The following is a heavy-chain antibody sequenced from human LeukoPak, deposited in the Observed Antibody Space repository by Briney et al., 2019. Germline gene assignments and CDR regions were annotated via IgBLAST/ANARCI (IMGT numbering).Heavy chain of an antibody. CDR1: GFTLSTYA. CDR3: APRWTSAARSYGMDV. CDR2: ISDSGGSA. D-gene: IGHD3-3*01. V-gene: IGHV3-23*01. J-gene: IGHJ6*02. Sequence: PRGSLRLSCAAPGFTLSTYAMSWVRQAPGKGLEWVSAISDSGGSAYYADSVKGRFTISRDNSQNTLYLQINSLRAEDTAVYYCAPRWTSAARSYGMDVWGRGTTVTVTS.